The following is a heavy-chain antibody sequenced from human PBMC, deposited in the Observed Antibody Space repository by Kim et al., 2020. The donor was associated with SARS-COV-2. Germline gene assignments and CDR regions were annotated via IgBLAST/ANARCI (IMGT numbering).Heavy chain of an antibody. CDR3: AKDHPSNGRPAFDS. CDR2: INNGGNP. D-gene: IGHD2-2*01. Sequence: GGSLRLSCVASGFTFTSRAMSWVRQSPVKGLEWVASINNGGNPYYANSVKGRFTISRDITKDTLYLQMNSLRADDTALYYCAKDHPSNGRPAFDSWGQGT. V-gene: IGHV3-23*01. J-gene: IGHJ4*02. CDR1: GFTFTSRA.